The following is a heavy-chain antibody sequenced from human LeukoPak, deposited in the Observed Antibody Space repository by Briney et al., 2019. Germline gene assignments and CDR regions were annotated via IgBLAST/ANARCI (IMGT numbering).Heavy chain of an antibody. CDR2: INAGNGNT. D-gene: IGHD3-10*01. CDR3: ARDVRGSYYFDY. CDR1: GYTFTSYA. V-gene: IGHV1-3*01. Sequence: ASVKVSCKASGYTFTSYAMHWVRQAPGQRLEWMGWINAGNGNTKYSQKFQGRVTITRDTSASTAYMELSSLRSEDTAAYYCARDVRGSYYFDYWGQGTLVTVSS. J-gene: IGHJ4*02.